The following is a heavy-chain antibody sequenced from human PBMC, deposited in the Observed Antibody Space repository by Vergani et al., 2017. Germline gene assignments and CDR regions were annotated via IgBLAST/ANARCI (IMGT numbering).Heavy chain of an antibody. Sequence: QVQLVESGGGVVKRGGSLRLSCATSGFTLCNYAMQWVRHGPGKGLEFVAFIQFDVSNQYYADSVNGRFTLSRDLSKNTLYLQINSLRTDDTATYYCAKLVRGCGIDYWGQGTQVIFSS. D-gene: IGHD2-21*01. V-gene: IGHV3-30*02. J-gene: IGHJ4*02. CDR3: AKLVRGCGIDY. CDR1: GFTLCNYA. CDR2: IQFDVSNQ.